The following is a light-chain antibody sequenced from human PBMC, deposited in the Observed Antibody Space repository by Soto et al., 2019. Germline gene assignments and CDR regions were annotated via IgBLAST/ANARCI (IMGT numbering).Light chain of an antibody. CDR3: SSYTSSSTLV. CDR1: SSDVGGYNY. J-gene: IGLJ1*01. V-gene: IGLV2-14*01. Sequence: QSVLTQPASGSGAPVQSLTISCTGTSSDVGGYNYVSWYQQHPGKAPKLMIYDVSNRPSGVSNRFSGSKSGNTASLTISGLQAEDEADYYCSSYTSSSTLVFGTGTKVTVL. CDR2: DVS.